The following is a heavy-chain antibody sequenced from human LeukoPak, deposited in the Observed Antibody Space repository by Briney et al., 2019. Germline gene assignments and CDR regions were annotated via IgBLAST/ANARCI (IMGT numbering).Heavy chain of an antibody. J-gene: IGHJ1*01. CDR1: GGSISYSNSY. Sequence: SETLSLTCTVSGGSISYSNSYWGWIRQPPGKGLEWIGNIYFSGSTNYNPSLKSRVTISVDTSKNQFSLNLSSVTAADTAVYYCARGNSYYDSSDYFPWESFQHWGQGTLVTVSS. CDR2: IYFSGST. D-gene: IGHD3-22*01. CDR3: ARGNSYYDSSDYFPWESFQH. V-gene: IGHV4-39*07.